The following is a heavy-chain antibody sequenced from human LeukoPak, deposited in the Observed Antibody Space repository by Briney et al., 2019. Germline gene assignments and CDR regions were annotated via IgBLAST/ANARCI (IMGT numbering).Heavy chain of an antibody. CDR3: ARHSGSSPHYFDY. V-gene: IGHV4-59*08. Sequence: PSETLSLTCTVSGGSISSYYWSWIRQPPGKGLEWIGYIHYSGSTNYNPSLKSRVTISVDTSKNQFSLKLSSVTAADTAVYYCARHSGSSPHYFDYWGQGTLVTVSS. J-gene: IGHJ4*02. D-gene: IGHD1-26*01. CDR1: GGSISSYY. CDR2: IHYSGST.